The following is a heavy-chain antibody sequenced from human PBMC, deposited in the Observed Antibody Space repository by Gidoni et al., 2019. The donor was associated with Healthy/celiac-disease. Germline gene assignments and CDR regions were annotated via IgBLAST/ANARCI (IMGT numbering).Heavy chain of an antibody. Sequence: EVQLLESGGGLVQPGGSLRLSCAVSGLTFGSYAMSWVVQAPGKGLVWFSAISGRCGSTYYADAVKCRFTISRDNAKNTLYLQMNSLRAEDTAVYYCAKETWLYHDFDIWGQGTMVTVSS. CDR2: ISGRCGST. J-gene: IGHJ3*02. D-gene: IGHD5-12*01. CDR3: AKETWLYHDFDI. V-gene: IGHV3-23*01. CDR1: GLTFGSYA.